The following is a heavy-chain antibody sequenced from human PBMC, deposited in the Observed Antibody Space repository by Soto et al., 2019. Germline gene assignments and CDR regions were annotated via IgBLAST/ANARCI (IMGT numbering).Heavy chain of an antibody. Sequence: GASVKVSCKASGFTFTSYAISWVRQAPGQGLEWMGWISAYNGNTNYAEKFQGRVTMTTDASTTTAYMELRSLRYDDTAVYYCARDFTGWPPDGVDYWGQGTLVTVSS. CDR1: GFTFTSYA. CDR2: ISAYNGNT. J-gene: IGHJ4*02. V-gene: IGHV1-18*01. D-gene: IGHD3-16*01. CDR3: ARDFTGWPPDGVDY.